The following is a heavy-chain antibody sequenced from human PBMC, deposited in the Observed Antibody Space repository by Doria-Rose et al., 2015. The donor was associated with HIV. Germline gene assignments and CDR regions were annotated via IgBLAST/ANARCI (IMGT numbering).Heavy chain of an antibody. CDR1: GVSLSSPGMG. CDR3: ARIKSSRWYHKYYFDF. CDR2: IFSDDER. D-gene: IGHD6-13*01. J-gene: IGHJ4*02. V-gene: IGHV2-26*01. Sequence: QVTLKEFGPVLVKPTETLTLTCTVSGVSLSSPGMGVSWIRQPPGKALEWLANIFSDDERSYKTSLKDRLTISRGTSKSQVVLTMTDMDPVDTATYYCARIKSSRWYHKYYFDFWGQGALVIVSA.